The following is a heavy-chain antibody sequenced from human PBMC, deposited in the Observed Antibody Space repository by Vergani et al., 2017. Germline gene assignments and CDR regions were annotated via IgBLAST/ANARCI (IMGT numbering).Heavy chain of an antibody. Sequence: QLQLQESGPGLVKPSETLSLTCTVSGGSISSYYWSWIRQPPGKGLEWIGYIYYSGSTNYNPSLKSRVTISVDTSKNQFSLKLSSVTAADTAVYYCAASDILTGYASDYWGQGTLVTVSS. V-gene: IGHV4-59*08. CDR2: IYYSGST. J-gene: IGHJ4*02. CDR3: AASDILTGYASDY. D-gene: IGHD3-9*01. CDR1: GGSISSYY.